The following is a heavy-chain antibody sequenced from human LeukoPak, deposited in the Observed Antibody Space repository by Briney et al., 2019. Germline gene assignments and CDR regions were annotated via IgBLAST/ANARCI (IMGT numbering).Heavy chain of an antibody. CDR1: GYTFTADY. Sequence: ASLKVSCKASGYTFTADYMHSVRQAPGQGLEWMGWINPNSGGANDAQKFQGRVPMTRDTSISTAYMELSRLRSDDTAVYYCARDYDVLRFLEWLPTFDYWGQGTLVTVSS. D-gene: IGHD3-3*01. V-gene: IGHV1-2*02. J-gene: IGHJ4*02. CDR2: INPNSGGA. CDR3: ARDYDVLRFLEWLPTFDY.